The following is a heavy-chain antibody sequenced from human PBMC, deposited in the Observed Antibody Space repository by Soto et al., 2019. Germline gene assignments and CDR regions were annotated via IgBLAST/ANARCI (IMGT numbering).Heavy chain of an antibody. V-gene: IGHV3-74*01. CDR2: INSDGSST. CDR1: GFTFSSYW. J-gene: IGHJ4*02. Sequence: GGSLRLSCAASGFTFSSYWMHWVRQAPGKGLVWVSRINSDGSSTSYADSVKGRFTISRDNAKNTLYLQMNSLRAEDTAVYYCVLGMVPAAINYWGQGTLVTVSS. CDR3: VLGMVPAAINY. D-gene: IGHD2-2*01.